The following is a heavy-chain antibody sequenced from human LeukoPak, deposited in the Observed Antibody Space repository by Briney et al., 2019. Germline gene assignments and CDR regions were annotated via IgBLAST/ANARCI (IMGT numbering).Heavy chain of an antibody. D-gene: IGHD2-15*01. V-gene: IGHV3-11*01. CDR3: ATQYCSGGSCHDAFDI. J-gene: IGHJ3*02. Sequence: PGGSLRLSCAASGFTFSDYYMSWIRQAPGKGLEWVSYISSSGSTIYYADSVKGRFTISRDNAKNSLYLQMNSLRAEDTAVYYCATQYCSGGSCHDAFDIWGQGTMVTVSS. CDR1: GFTFSDYY. CDR2: ISSSGSTI.